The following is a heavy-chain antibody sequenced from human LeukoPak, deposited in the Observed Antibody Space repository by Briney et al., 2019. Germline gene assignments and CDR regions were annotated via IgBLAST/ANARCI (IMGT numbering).Heavy chain of an antibody. CDR3: TSSSSWYPDY. Sequence: GGSLRLSCAASGFTFSNAWMSWVRQAPGKGLEWVGRIKSKTDGGITDYAAPVKGRFTISRDDSKNTLYLQMNSLKTEDTAVYYCTSSSSWYPDYWGQGTLVTVSS. CDR2: IKSKTDGGIT. D-gene: IGHD6-13*01. CDR1: GFTFSNAW. V-gene: IGHV3-15*01. J-gene: IGHJ4*02.